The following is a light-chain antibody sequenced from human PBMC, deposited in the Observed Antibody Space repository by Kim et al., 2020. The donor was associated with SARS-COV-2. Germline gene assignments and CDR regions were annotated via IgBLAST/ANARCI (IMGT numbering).Light chain of an antibody. V-gene: IGKV1-5*03. Sequence: SASVGDRVNITCRASQSISSWLAWYQQKPGKAPKVLMYRASSLESGVPSRFSGSGSGTEFTLPISSLQPDDFATYYCQQYSTLWTFGQGTKVDIK. CDR2: RAS. J-gene: IGKJ1*01. CDR3: QQYSTLWT. CDR1: QSISSW.